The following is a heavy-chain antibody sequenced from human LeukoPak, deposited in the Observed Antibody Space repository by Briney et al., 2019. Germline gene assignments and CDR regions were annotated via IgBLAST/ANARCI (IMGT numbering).Heavy chain of an antibody. CDR2: IKEDGGET. V-gene: IGHV3-7*01. Sequence: PGGSLRLSCVGSGFSLSGDWMTWVRQAPGTGLEWVANIKEDGGETYYVDSVKGRFTISRDNAKNSVYLLMNNLRAEDTAVYFCARPVNRLFLFWGPGTRVTVSS. J-gene: IGHJ4*02. CDR3: ARPVNRLFLF. D-gene: IGHD2-21*01. CDR1: GFSLSGDW.